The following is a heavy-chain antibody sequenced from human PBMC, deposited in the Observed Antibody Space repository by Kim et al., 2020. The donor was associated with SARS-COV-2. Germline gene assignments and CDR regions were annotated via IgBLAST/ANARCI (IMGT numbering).Heavy chain of an antibody. CDR2: IYYSGNT. V-gene: IGHV4-61*01. CDR1: GDSVSSGSYY. J-gene: IGHJ5*02. D-gene: IGHD3-9*01. Sequence: SETLSLTCTVSGDSVSSGSYYWSWIRQPPGKGLEWVGYIYYSGNTNYNPSLKSRVTISVDTSKNQFSLKLSSVTAADTAVYYCARDVRLRYFKYWFDPWG. CDR3: ARDVRLRYFKYWFDP.